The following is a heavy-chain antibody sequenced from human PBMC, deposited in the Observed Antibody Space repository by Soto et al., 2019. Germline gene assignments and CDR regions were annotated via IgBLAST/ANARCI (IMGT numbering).Heavy chain of an antibody. D-gene: IGHD2-15*01. CDR3: AKVVRYCSGGRCYQSNFDY. CDR1: GFTFSSSA. Sequence: EVQLLESGGDLVQPGGSLRLSCAASGFTFSSSAMSWVRQAPGKGLEWVSGISGDGGVTYYADSVKGRFTISRDNSKNTLYLQMNSLRDEDTAAYYCAKVVRYCSGGRCYQSNFDYWGQANLVTVSS. V-gene: IGHV3-23*01. CDR2: ISGDGGVT. J-gene: IGHJ4*02.